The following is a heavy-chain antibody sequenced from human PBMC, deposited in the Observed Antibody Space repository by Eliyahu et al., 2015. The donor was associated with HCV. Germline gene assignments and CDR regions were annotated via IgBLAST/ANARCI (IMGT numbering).Heavy chain of an antibody. CDR2: ILPVFGSS. CDR3: ATVRASVTHRAEYFQH. V-gene: IGHV1-69*01. CDR1: GGTFRTLS. Sequence: QVQLEQSGAEVKKPGSSVKVSCKAXGGTFRTLSINWVRQAPGQGLEWMGRILPVFGSSNYAQKFQGRVSITADESTATAYLELNSLTSDDTAIFYCATVRASVTHRAEYFQHWGQGTLVTVS. D-gene: IGHD5/OR15-5a*01. J-gene: IGHJ1*01.